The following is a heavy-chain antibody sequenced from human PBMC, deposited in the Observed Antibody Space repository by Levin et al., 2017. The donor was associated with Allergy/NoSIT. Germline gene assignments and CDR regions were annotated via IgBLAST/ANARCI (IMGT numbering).Heavy chain of an antibody. V-gene: IGHV3-23*01. CDR1: GFTFSSYA. CDR2: ISGSGGST. CDR3: AKGMWGGSSSSADL. J-gene: IGHJ2*01. Sequence: GESLKISCAASGFTFSSYAMSWVRQAPGKGLEWVSAISGSGGSTYYADSVKGRFTISRDNSKNTLYLQMNSMRAEDTAVYYCAKGMWGGSSSSADLWGRGTLVTVSS. D-gene: IGHD6-6*01.